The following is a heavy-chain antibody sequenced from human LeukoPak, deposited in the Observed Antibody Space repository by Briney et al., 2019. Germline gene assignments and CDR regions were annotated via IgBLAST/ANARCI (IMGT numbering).Heavy chain of an antibody. J-gene: IGHJ4*02. Sequence: ASVKVSCKASGYTFTGYYMHWVRQAPGQGLEWMGWINPNSGGTNYAQKFQGRVTMTRDTSISTAYMELSRLRSDDTAVYYCARVGRPFGGSYRTFDYWGQGTLVTVSS. D-gene: IGHD1-26*01. CDR2: INPNSGGT. CDR1: GYTFTGYY. CDR3: ARVGRPFGGSYRTFDY. V-gene: IGHV1-2*02.